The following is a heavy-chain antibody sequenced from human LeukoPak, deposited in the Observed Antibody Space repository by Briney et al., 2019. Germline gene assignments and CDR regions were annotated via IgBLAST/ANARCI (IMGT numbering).Heavy chain of an antibody. V-gene: IGHV3-11*04. J-gene: IGHJ4*02. CDR3: ARVIGGMMRWHFFDY. CDR2: ISNSGTTI. CDR1: GFTFSDYY. D-gene: IGHD3-16*01. Sequence: PGGSLRLSCAVSGFTFSDYYMTWIRQAPGKGLEWVSYISNSGTTIFYADSMKGRFTISRDNAKNSLYLQMNSLRAEDTAVYYCARVIGGMMRWHFFDYWGQGILVTVSS.